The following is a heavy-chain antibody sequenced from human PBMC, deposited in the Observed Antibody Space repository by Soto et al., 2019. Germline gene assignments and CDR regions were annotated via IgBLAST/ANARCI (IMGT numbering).Heavy chain of an antibody. V-gene: IGHV1-69*08. CDR3: ARDSPIGSTFSGYDAIDS. CDR2: TIPLLNVA. D-gene: IGHD5-12*01. Sequence: QVQLVQSGAEVKKPGSSVKVSCKASGGTFSTSTFTWVRQAPGQGLEWMGRTIPLLNVADYAQDFQDRLTITADKSTSTTYMELTSLTSKDTAVYYCARDSPIGSTFSGYDAIDSWGQGTLVTVSS. CDR1: GGTFSTST. J-gene: IGHJ4*02.